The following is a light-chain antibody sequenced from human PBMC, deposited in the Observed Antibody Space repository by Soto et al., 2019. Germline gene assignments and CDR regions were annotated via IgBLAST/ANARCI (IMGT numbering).Light chain of an antibody. CDR3: HQYNSYWT. CDR2: DAS. J-gene: IGKJ1*01. V-gene: IGKV1-5*01. CDR1: QSISSY. Sequence: IHMTQSPSSLSASVEDRVTITCRASQSISSYLNWYQQKPGKAPKLLIYDASSLESGVPSRFSGSGSGTEFTLTISSLQPDDFATYYCHQYNSYWTFGQGTKVDVK.